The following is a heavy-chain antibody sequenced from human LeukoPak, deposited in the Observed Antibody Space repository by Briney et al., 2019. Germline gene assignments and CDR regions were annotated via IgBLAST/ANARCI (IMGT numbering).Heavy chain of an antibody. J-gene: IGHJ1*01. CDR2: ISSGSSST. D-gene: IGHD2-15*01. Sequence: PGGSLRLSCAASGFTFSSYGMHWVRQAPGKGLEWISYISSGSSSTNYADSVKGRFTISRDNAKNSLYLQMNSLRTEDTAVYYCAKGGARYWSPWGQGTLVTVSS. CDR1: GFTFSSYG. V-gene: IGHV3-48*04. CDR3: AKGGARYWSP.